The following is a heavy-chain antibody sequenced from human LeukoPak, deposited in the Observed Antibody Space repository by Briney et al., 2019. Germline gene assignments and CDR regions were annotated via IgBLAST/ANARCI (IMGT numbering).Heavy chain of an antibody. J-gene: IGHJ4*02. D-gene: IGHD3-10*01. Sequence: ASVKVSCKASGYTFTSYDINWVRQATGQGLEWMGWMNPNSGNTGYAQKFQGRVTMTRNTSISTAYMELSSLRSEDTAVYYCASSVTGYYYGSGSYLIPGWAFDYWGQGTLVTVSS. CDR3: ASSVTGYYYGSGSYLIPGWAFDY. CDR2: MNPNSGNT. CDR1: GYTFTSYD. V-gene: IGHV1-8*01.